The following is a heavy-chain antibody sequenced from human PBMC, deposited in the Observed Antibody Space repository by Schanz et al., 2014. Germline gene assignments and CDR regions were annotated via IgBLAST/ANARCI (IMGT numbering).Heavy chain of an antibody. Sequence: LVEPGGGVVQPGRSLRLSCAASGFTFSSYGMHWVRQVPGKGLEWVAVVCYDGSKKYYADSVKGRFTTSRDNSKNTMYLQMNSLRAEDTAVYYCVKDLQRELLRDDHYYGMDVWGQGTTVTVSS. J-gene: IGHJ6*02. V-gene: IGHV3-33*06. CDR3: VKDLQRELLRDDHYYGMDV. CDR1: GFTFSSYG. CDR2: VCYDGSKK. D-gene: IGHD1-26*01.